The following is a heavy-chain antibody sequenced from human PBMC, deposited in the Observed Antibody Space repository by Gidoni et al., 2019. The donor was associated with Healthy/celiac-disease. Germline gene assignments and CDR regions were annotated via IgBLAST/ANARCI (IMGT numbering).Heavy chain of an antibody. D-gene: IGHD1-26*01. Sequence: EVQLLESGGGLVQPGGSLRLSCAASGFTFSSYAMSWVRQAPGKWLECVSAISVSGGSTYYADSVKGLFTISRDNSKNPLYLQMNSLRAEDTALYYCAKAEWELFAFDYWGQGTLVTVSS. CDR1: GFTFSSYA. J-gene: IGHJ4*02. CDR3: AKAEWELFAFDY. V-gene: IGHV3-23*01. CDR2: ISVSGGST.